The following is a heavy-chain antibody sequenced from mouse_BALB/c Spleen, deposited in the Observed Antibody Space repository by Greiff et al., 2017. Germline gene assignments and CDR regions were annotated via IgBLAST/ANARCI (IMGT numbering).Heavy chain of an antibody. CDR2: IYPGSGST. CDR1: GYTFTSYW. V-gene: IGHV1S22*01. Sequence: LQQPGSELVRPGASVKLSCKASGYTFTSYWMHWVKQRPGQGLEWIGNIYPGSGSTNYDEKFKSKATLTVDTSSSTAYMQLSSLTSEDSAVYYCTREPAWFAYWGQGTLVTVSA. J-gene: IGHJ3*01. CDR3: TREPAWFAY.